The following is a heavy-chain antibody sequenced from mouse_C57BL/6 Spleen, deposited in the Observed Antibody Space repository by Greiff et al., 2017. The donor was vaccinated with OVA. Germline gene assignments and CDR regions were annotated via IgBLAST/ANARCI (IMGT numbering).Heavy chain of an antibody. V-gene: IGHV2-9-1*01. D-gene: IGHD2-4*01. Sequence: VMLVESGPGLVAPSQSLSITCTVSGFSLTSYAISWVRQPPGKGLEWLGVIWTGGGTNYNSALKSRLSISKDNSKSQVFLKMNSLQTDDTARYYCARIYDYDGDYYAMDYWGQGTSVTVSS. CDR3: ARIYDYDGDYYAMDY. CDR2: IWTGGGT. CDR1: GFSLTSYA. J-gene: IGHJ4*01.